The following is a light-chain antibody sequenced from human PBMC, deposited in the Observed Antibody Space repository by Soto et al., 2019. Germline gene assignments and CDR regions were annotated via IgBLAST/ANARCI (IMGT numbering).Light chain of an antibody. Sequence: EIVLTQSLGTLSLSPGERATLSCRASQSVSGSYLAWFQQKPGQAPRLLIYDASTRATGVPGRFSGSGSGTDFSLTISRLEPEDFAVYYCQHYGSSPWTFGQGTKVEIK. V-gene: IGKV3-20*01. CDR3: QHYGSSPWT. CDR2: DAS. CDR1: QSVSGSY. J-gene: IGKJ1*01.